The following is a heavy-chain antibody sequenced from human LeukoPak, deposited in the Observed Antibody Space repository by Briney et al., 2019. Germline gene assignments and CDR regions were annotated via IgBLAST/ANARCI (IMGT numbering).Heavy chain of an antibody. J-gene: IGHJ4*02. D-gene: IGHD2-2*01. CDR3: ARDISEVRYCSSTSCPTDY. V-gene: IGHV3-7*01. Sequence: PGGSLRLSCAASGFTFSSYWMSWVRQAPGKGLEWVANIKQDGSEKYYVDSVKGRFTISRDNAKNSLYLQMNSLRAEDTAVYYCARDISEVRYCSSTSCPTDYWGQGTLVTVSS. CDR2: IKQDGSEK. CDR1: GFTFSSYW.